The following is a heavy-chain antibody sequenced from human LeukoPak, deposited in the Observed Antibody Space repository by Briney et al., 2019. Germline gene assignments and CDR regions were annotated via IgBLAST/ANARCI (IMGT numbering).Heavy chain of an antibody. D-gene: IGHD3-22*01. J-gene: IGHJ5*02. CDR2: ISSSSSTI. V-gene: IGHV3-11*01. CDR3: ARDGAKIVVGNWFDP. CDR1: GFTFSDYY. Sequence: GGSLRLSCAASGFTFSDYYMSWIRQAPGKGLEWVSYISSSSSTIYYADSVKGRFTISRDNAKKSLSLHMNSLRAEDTAVYYCARDGAKIVVGNWFDPWGQGTLVTVSS.